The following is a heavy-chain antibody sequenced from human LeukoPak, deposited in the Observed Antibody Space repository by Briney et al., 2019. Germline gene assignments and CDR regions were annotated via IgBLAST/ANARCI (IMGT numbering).Heavy chain of an antibody. Sequence: SETLSLTCTVSGGSISSYYWSWIRQPPGKGLEWIGYIYYSGSTNYNPSLKSRVTISVDTSKNQFSLKLSSVTAADTAVYYCARAEDYGDCVGYWGQGTLVTVSS. D-gene: IGHD4-17*01. V-gene: IGHV4-59*01. J-gene: IGHJ4*02. CDR3: ARAEDYGDCVGY. CDR2: IYYSGST. CDR1: GGSISSYY.